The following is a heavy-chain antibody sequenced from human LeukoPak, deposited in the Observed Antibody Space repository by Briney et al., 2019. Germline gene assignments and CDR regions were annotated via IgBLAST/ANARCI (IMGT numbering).Heavy chain of an antibody. Sequence: PGGSLRLSCAVTGSTFSSSTMHWVRLAPGKGLEWVAIVSYDGTDKHSADSVKGRFTISRDNSKNMVYLQMNSLRLEDTAVYYCARDSWDILTGYYSHYFDYWGQGTLVTVSS. J-gene: IGHJ4*02. D-gene: IGHD3-9*01. CDR3: ARDSWDILTGYYSHYFDY. CDR1: GSTFSSST. CDR2: VSYDGTDK. V-gene: IGHV3-30*04.